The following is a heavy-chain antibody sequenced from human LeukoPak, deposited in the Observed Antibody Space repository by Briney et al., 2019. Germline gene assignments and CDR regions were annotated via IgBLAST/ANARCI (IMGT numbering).Heavy chain of an antibody. CDR2: INTDGSST. D-gene: IGHD4-17*01. CDR1: EFTFSSYW. V-gene: IGHV3-74*01. CDR3: SRGNPTTANDY. J-gene: IGHJ4*02. Sequence: GGSLRLSCAASEFTFSSYWMHWVRQAPGKGLVWVSRINTDGSSTTYADSVKGRFTISIDNAKNTLYLQMNSLRADDTAVYYCSRGNPTTANDYWGQGTLVTVSS.